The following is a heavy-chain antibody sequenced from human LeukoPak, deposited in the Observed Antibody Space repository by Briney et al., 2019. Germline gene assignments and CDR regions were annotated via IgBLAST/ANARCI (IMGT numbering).Heavy chain of an antibody. D-gene: IGHD3-10*01. CDR1: GFTFSSYG. Sequence: QSGGSLRLSCAASGFTFSSYGIHWVRQAPGKGLEWVAFIRYDGSNKYYADSVKGRFTISRDNSKNTLYLQMNSLRAEDTAVYYCAKGITGLNAFDIWGQGTMVTVSS. CDR3: AKGITGLNAFDI. CDR2: IRYDGSNK. J-gene: IGHJ3*02. V-gene: IGHV3-30*02.